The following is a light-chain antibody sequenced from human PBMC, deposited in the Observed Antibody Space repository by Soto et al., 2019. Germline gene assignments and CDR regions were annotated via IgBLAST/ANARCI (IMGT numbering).Light chain of an antibody. V-gene: IGKV3-15*01. CDR2: GAS. CDR3: QQYGSSGT. Sequence: ELVMTQSPATLSVSPGERATLSCRASQSVSSTLAWYQQKPGQAPRLLIYGASTRATGIPARFSGSGSGTDFTLTISRLEPEDFAVYYCQQYGSSGTFGQGTKVDNK. CDR1: QSVSST. J-gene: IGKJ1*01.